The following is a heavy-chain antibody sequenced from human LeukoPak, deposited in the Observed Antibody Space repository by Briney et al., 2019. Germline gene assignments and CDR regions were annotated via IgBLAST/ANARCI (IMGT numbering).Heavy chain of an antibody. CDR3: ARVEDYYDSSGPRWFDP. CDR2: ISAYNGNT. V-gene: IGHV1-18*01. J-gene: IGHJ5*02. CDR1: GYTFTSYG. D-gene: IGHD3-22*01. Sequence: ASVKVSCKASGYTFTSYGISWVRQAPGQGLEWMGWISAYNGNTNYAQKLQGRVTMTTDTSTSTAYMELRSLRSGDTAVYYCARVEDYYDSSGPRWFDPWGQGTLVTVSS.